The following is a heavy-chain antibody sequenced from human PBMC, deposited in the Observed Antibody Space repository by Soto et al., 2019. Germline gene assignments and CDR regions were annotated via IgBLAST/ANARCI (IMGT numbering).Heavy chain of an antibody. V-gene: IGHV3-11*01. D-gene: IGHD1-26*01. CDR2: ISGTSDTI. J-gene: IGHJ6*02. CDR3: ARVVRVGSTDV. CDR1: GFTFSDRY. Sequence: PVGSLRLSCAASGFTFSDRYMSWIRQAPGKGLEWLSYISGTSDTIYYADPVKGRFTISRDNAKTSVYLQMNSLRAEDTAVYYRARVVRVGSTDVWGQGTTVTVSS.